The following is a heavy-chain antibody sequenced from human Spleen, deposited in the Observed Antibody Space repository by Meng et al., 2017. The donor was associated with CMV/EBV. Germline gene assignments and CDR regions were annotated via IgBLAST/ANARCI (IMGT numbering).Heavy chain of an antibody. V-gene: IGHV3-23*03. J-gene: IGHJ6*02. D-gene: IGHD2-21*01. CDR3: AKGIDYSYYGMEV. CDR1: GYTFSSYW. CDR2: IYSGGSST. Sequence: GGSLRLSCAASGYTFSSYWMSWVRQAPGKGLEWVSVIYSGGSSTYYADSVKGRFTISRDNSKNTLYLQMNSLRAEDTAVYYCAKGIDYSYYGMEVWGQGTTVTVSS.